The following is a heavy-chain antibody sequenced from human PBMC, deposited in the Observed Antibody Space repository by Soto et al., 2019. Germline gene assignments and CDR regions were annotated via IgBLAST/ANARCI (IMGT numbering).Heavy chain of an antibody. CDR2: ISSGSSYI. CDR3: ATGEVGAGGLDY. D-gene: IGHD2-8*02. J-gene: IGHJ4*02. CDR1: GFTFSSYS. Sequence: EVQLVESGGGLVKPGGSLRLSCAASGFTFSSYSMNWVRQAPGKGLEWVSSISSGSSYIYYADSVKGRFTISRDNAKNSLYLQMNSLKAEDTAVYYCATGEVGAGGLDYWGQGTLVTVSS. V-gene: IGHV3-21*01.